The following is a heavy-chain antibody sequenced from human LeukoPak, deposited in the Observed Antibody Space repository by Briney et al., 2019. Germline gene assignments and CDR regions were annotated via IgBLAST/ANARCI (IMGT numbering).Heavy chain of an antibody. CDR3: ARDITLNWFDP. CDR2: ISAYNGNT. V-gene: IGHV1-18*01. CDR1: GYTFTSYG. J-gene: IGHJ5*02. Sequence: ASVKVSCKASGYTFTSYGISWVRQAPGQGLEWMGWISAYNGNTNYAQKFQGRVTMTRNTSISTAYMELSSLRSEDTAVYYCARDITLNWFDPWGQGTLVTVSS. D-gene: IGHD3-10*01.